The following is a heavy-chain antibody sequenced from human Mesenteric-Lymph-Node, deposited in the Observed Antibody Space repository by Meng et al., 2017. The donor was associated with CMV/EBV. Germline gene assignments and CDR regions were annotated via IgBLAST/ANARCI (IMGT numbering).Heavy chain of an antibody. D-gene: IGHD6-13*01. CDR2: INPNSGGT. Sequence: ALVKVSCKASGYTFSDYFMHWVRQAPGQGLEWMGWINPNSGGTKYAQRFQGRVTMTRDTSISTVYMELSGLISDDTAVYYCARRESSTSWYSYYGMDVWGQGTTVTVSS. CDR3: ARRESSTSWYSYYGMDV. V-gene: IGHV1-2*02. CDR1: GYTFSDYF. J-gene: IGHJ6*02.